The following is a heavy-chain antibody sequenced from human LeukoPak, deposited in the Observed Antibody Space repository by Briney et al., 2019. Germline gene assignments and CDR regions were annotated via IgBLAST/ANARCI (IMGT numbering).Heavy chain of an antibody. CDR1: GYSISSGYY. CDR3: ARDNYYDSSGYYSQSYYYGMDV. CDR2: IYHSGST. D-gene: IGHD3-22*01. J-gene: IGHJ6*02. V-gene: IGHV4-38-2*02. Sequence: PSETLSLTCTVSGYSISSGYYWGWIRQPPGKGLEWIGSIYHSGSTYYNPSLKSRVTISVDTSKNQFSLKLSSVTAADTAVYYCARDNYYDSSGYYSQSYYYGMDVWGQGTTVTVSS.